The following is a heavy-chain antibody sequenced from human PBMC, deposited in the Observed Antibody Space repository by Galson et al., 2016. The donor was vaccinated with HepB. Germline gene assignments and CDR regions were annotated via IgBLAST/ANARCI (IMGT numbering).Heavy chain of an antibody. J-gene: IGHJ4*02. D-gene: IGHD1/OR15-1a*01. CDR3: ARHPQNNL. V-gene: IGHV3-53*01. CDR1: GFSFGSYW. CDR2: IYSGGRT. Sequence: SLRLSCAGSGFSFGSYWMSWVRQSPGKGLEGVSVIYSGGRTYYTDSVKGRFTISRDSSKNTLYLQMNSLRAEDTAVYYCARHPQNNLWGQGTLVTVSS.